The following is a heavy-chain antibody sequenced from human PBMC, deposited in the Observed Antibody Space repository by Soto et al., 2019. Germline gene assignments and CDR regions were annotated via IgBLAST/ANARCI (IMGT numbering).Heavy chain of an antibody. D-gene: IGHD2-15*01. Sequence: GGSLRLSCEASGFTFSYYWMHWVRQVPGKGLVWVSHIHSDGTTTTYADSVKGRFTISRDNAKNSLYLQMNSLRAEDTAVYYCARGGCSGGSCYYYYYYGMDVWGQGTTVTVSS. CDR2: IHSDGTTT. J-gene: IGHJ6*02. CDR1: GFTFSYYW. CDR3: ARGGCSGGSCYYYYYYGMDV. V-gene: IGHV3-74*01.